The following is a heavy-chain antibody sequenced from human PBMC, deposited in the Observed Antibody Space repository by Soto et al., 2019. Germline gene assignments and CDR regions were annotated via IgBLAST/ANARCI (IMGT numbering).Heavy chain of an antibody. Sequence: SQTLSLTCAISGDSVSSNSAAWNWIRQSPSRGLEWLGRTYYRSKWYNDYAVSVKSRITINPDTSKNQFSLQLNSVTPEDTAVYYCARAHPGIAVAGSFDAFDIWGQGTMVTVS. CDR3: ARAHPGIAVAGSFDAFDI. D-gene: IGHD6-19*01. CDR1: GDSVSSNSAA. J-gene: IGHJ3*02. CDR2: TYYRSKWYN. V-gene: IGHV6-1*01.